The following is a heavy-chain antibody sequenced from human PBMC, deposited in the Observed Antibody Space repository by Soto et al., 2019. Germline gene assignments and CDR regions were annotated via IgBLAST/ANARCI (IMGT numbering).Heavy chain of an antibody. CDR1: GYTFTSYA. CDR3: ARVGRGFFGLARNSIDY. D-gene: IGHD3-3*01. CDR2: INAGNGNT. V-gene: IGHV1-3*01. Sequence: QVQLVQSGAEVKKPGASVKVSCKASGYTFTSYAMHWVRQAPGQRLEWMGWINAGNGNTKYSQKFQGRVTITRDTSASTAYMELSSLRSEDTAVYYCARVGRGFFGLARNSIDYWGQGTLVTVSS. J-gene: IGHJ4*02.